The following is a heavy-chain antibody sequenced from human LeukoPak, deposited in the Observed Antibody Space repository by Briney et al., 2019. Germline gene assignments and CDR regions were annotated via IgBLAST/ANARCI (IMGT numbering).Heavy chain of an antibody. Sequence: GASVKVSCSASGYTFSSYGISWVRQAPGQGLEWMGWISAYSGETNYAQNFQGRVTMTTDTSTSTVYMELSSLISDDTAVYYCARVDTVNYYYYMDVWGKGTPVTVSS. V-gene: IGHV1-18*01. J-gene: IGHJ6*03. D-gene: IGHD5-18*01. CDR3: ARVDTVNYYYYMDV. CDR1: GYTFSSYG. CDR2: ISAYSGET.